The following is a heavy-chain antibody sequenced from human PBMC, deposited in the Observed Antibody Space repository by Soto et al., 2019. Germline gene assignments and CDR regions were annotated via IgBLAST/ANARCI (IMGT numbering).Heavy chain of an antibody. D-gene: IGHD3-22*01. CDR3: AKTYYYDSSGHYCDY. J-gene: IGHJ4*02. Sequence: VGSLRLSCAASGFTFSSYAMSWVRQAPGKGLEWVSVISGSGGSTYYADSVKGRFTISRDNSKNTLYVQMNSLRAEDTAVYYCAKTYYYDSSGHYCDYWGQGTLVTVSS. V-gene: IGHV3-23*01. CDR1: GFTFSSYA. CDR2: ISGSGGST.